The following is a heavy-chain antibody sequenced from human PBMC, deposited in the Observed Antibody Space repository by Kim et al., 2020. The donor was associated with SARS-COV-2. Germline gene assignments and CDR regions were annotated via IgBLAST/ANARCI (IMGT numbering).Heavy chain of an antibody. CDR2: INSDGSST. J-gene: IGHJ5*02. D-gene: IGHD2-2*01. CDR3: AREGIVVVPAAIRTSPARWSDP. V-gene: IGHV3-74*01. CDR1: GFTFSSYW. Sequence: GGSLRLSCAASGFTFSSYWMHWVRQAPGKGLVWVSRINSDGSSTSYADSVKGRFTISRDNAKNTLYLQMNSLRAEDTAVYYCAREGIVVVPAAIRTSPARWSDPWGQGTLGTVSS.